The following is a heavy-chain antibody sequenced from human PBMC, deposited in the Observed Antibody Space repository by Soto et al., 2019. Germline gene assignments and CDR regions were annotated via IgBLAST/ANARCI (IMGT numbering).Heavy chain of an antibody. J-gene: IGHJ5*02. CDR2: INPSGGST. Sequence: ASVKVSCKASGYTFTSYYMHWVRQAPGQGLEWMGIINPSGGSTSYAQKFQGRVTMTRDTSTSTVYMELSSLRSEGTAVYYCARPTIAARFGYWFDPWGQGTLVTVSS. D-gene: IGHD6-6*01. V-gene: IGHV1-46*01. CDR1: GYTFTSYY. CDR3: ARPTIAARFGYWFDP.